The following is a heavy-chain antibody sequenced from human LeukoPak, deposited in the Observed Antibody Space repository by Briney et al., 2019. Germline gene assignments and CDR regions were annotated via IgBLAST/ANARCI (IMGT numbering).Heavy chain of an antibody. V-gene: IGHV4-59*12. J-gene: IGHJ6*03. Sequence: SSETLSLTCTVSGGSISSYYWSWIRQPPGKGLEWIGYIYYSGSTNYNPSLKSRVTISVDTSKNQFSLKLSSVTAADTAVYYCARDRGEYSSSSWATYYYYYYMDVWGKGTTVTVSS. CDR3: ARDRGEYSSSSWATYYYYYYMDV. CDR1: GGSISSYY. CDR2: IYYSGST. D-gene: IGHD6-6*01.